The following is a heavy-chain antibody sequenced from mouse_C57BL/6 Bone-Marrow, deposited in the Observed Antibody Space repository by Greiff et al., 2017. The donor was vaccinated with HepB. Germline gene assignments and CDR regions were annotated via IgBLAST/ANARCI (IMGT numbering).Heavy chain of an antibody. Sequence: EVKVEESGGGLVQPGGSLKLSCAASGFTFSDYGMAWVRQAPRKGPEWVAFISNLAYSIYYAATVTGRFTISRENAKNTLYLEMSSLRSEDTAMYYCARHYYYGSSSYFDVWGTGTTVTVSS. J-gene: IGHJ1*03. CDR2: ISNLAYSI. D-gene: IGHD1-1*01. CDR3: ARHYYYGSSSYFDV. V-gene: IGHV5-15*04. CDR1: GFTFSDYG.